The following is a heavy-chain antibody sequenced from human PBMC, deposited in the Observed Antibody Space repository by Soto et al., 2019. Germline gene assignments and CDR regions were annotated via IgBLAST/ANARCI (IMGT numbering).Heavy chain of an antibody. V-gene: IGHV4-4*02. D-gene: IGHD1-26*01. CDR2: IYHSGST. J-gene: IGHJ6*02. CDR1: GGSISSSNW. Sequence: QVQLQESGPGLVKPSGTLSLTCAVSGGSISSSNWWSWVRQPPGKGLEWIGEIYHSGSTNYNPPHTSLVTLSVDKSKTQSSLKLPSVTAADTAVYYCARVSGSYYSGMDVWGQGTTVTVSS. CDR3: ARVSGSYYSGMDV.